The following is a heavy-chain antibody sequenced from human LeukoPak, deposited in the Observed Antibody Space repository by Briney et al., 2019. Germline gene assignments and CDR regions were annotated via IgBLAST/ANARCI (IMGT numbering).Heavy chain of an antibody. CDR1: GFTFNYFA. J-gene: IGHJ6*03. Sequence: PGRSLRLSCAGSGFTFNYFAIHWVRQAPGKGLEWVSAISGSGGSTYYADSVKGRFTISRDNSKNTLYLQMNSLRAEDTAVYYCAKDLFEYCSSTSCYSGKTAMGYYYYYMDVWGKGTTVTVSS. V-gene: IGHV3-23*01. CDR3: AKDLFEYCSSTSCYSGKTAMGYYYYYMDV. CDR2: ISGSGGST. D-gene: IGHD2-2*01.